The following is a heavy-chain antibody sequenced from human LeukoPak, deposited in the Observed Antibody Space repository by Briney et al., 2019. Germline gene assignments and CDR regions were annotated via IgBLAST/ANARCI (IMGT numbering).Heavy chain of an antibody. CDR3: ARAENYYDSSGYECTY. CDR2: INPTGGST. V-gene: IGHV1-46*01. J-gene: IGHJ4*02. D-gene: IGHD3-22*01. CDR1: GYTFTSYY. Sequence: ASVKVSCKASGYTFTSYYMHWVRQAPGQGLEWMGLINPTGGSTSYAQKFQGRVTMTRDMSTSTVYMELSSLRSEDTAVYYCARAENYYDSSGYECTYWGQGTLVTVSS.